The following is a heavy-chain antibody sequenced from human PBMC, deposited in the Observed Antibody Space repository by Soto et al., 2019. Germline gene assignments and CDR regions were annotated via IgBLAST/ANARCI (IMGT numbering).Heavy chain of an antibody. J-gene: IGHJ5*02. CDR3: ARVSARPRGWFDP. Sequence: SETLSLTCAVYGGSFSGYYWSWIRQPPGKGLEWIGEINHSGSTNYNPSLKSRVTISVDTSKNQFSLKLSSVTAADTAVYYCARVSARPRGWFDPWGQGTLVTVSS. CDR1: GGSFSGYY. CDR2: INHSGST. V-gene: IGHV4-34*01. D-gene: IGHD6-6*01.